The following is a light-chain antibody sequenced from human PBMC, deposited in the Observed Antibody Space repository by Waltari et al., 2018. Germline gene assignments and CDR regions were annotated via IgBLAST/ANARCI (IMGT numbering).Light chain of an antibody. CDR3: ATWDDSPTGRWV. V-gene: IGLV1-44*01. CDR1: QSYVGDSV. CDR2: RND. J-gene: IGLJ3*02. Sequence: QSVLTQPPSASGTPGQRVSIPSHGSQSYVGDSVLHRYNQVPGTAPKLVIYRNDQRPSGVPDRFTASKSGTSASLDISGLQSEDEGDYYCATWDDSPTGRWVFGGGTRVTVL.